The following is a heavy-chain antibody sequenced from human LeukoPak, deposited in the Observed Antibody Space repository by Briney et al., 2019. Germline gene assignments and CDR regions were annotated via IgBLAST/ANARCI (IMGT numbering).Heavy chain of an antibody. CDR3: AREGSGLSY. CDR1: GGSISSYY. J-gene: IGHJ4*02. Sequence: SETLSLTCTVPGGSISSYYWSWIRQPPGKGLEWIGYIYYSGSTNYNPSLKSRVTISVDTSKNQFSLKLSSVTAADTAVYYCAREGSGLSYWGQGTLVTVSS. CDR2: IYYSGST. V-gene: IGHV4-59*08. D-gene: IGHD3-10*01.